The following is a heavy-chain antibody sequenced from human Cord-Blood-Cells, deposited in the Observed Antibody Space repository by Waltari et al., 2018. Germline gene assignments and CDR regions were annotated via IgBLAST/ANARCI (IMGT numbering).Heavy chain of an antibody. J-gene: IGHJ5*02. D-gene: IGHD5-18*01. Sequence: QLQLQESGPGLVKPSETLSLTCTVSGGSISSSSYYWGWIRQPPGKGLELIGSIYYSGRTYYNPSLKRRVTISVDTSKNQFSLKLSSVTAADTAVYYCARSGQECGIQLWLHWFDPWGQGTLVTVSS. V-gene: IGHV4-39*01. CDR2: IYYSGRT. CDR3: ARSGQECGIQLWLHWFDP. CDR1: GGSISSSSYY.